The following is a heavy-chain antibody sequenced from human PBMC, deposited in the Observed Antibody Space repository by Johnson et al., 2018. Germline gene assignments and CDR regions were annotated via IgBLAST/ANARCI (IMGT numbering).Heavy chain of an antibody. CDR1: GFNFINAW. V-gene: IGHV3-15*07. Sequence: VQLVESGGGLVEPEGSLRLSCTVSGFNFINAWMNGVRQAPGEGLEWVGRIKSRSDGGTTDYAATVQGRFTIARDDSKNMVNLQMNSLKIEDAAVYFCTPSQGELDALEVWGQGTMVTVSS. CDR3: TPSQGELDALEV. J-gene: IGHJ3*01. CDR2: IKSRSDGGTT. D-gene: IGHD1-26*01.